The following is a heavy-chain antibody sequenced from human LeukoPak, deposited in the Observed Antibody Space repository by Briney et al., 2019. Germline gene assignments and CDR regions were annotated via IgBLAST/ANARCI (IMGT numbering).Heavy chain of an antibody. CDR2: IYTSGST. D-gene: IGHD5-18*01. CDR3: TRYSFGRHYFDY. V-gene: IGHV4-4*07. Sequence: SETLSLTCTVSGVSISSYYWSWIRQPAGKGLEWIGRIYTSGSTNYNPSLKSRVTMSVDTSKNQSSLKLSSVTAADTAVYYCTRYSFGRHYFDYWGQGTLVTVSS. CDR1: GVSISSYY. J-gene: IGHJ4*02.